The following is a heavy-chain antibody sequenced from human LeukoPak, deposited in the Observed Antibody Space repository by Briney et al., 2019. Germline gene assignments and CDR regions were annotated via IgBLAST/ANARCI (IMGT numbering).Heavy chain of an antibody. V-gene: IGHV3-23*01. D-gene: IGHD3-10*01. CDR2: ISGSGGST. CDR3: ATDARSGWSHFYYMDV. Sequence: GGSLRLSCTASGFTFSSYGMSWVRQAPGKGLDWVSAISGSGGSTYYADSVKGRFTISRDNSKNTLYLQMNSLRAEDRAVYYCATDARSGWSHFYYMDVWGKGTTVSVSS. J-gene: IGHJ6*03. CDR1: GFTFSSYG.